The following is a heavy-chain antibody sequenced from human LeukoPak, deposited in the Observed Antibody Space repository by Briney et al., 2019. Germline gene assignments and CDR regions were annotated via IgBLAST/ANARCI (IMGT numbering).Heavy chain of an antibody. V-gene: IGHV3-23*01. CDR1: GFRFSDFA. CDR3: AKGHSDFGTGFDL. Sequence: GGSLRLSCAASGFRFSDFAMSWVRQAPEKGLECVSVISASGGRTYSAESVKARFTISRDNSMNTLYLEMNSLTADDTAVYYCAKGHSDFGTGFDLWGQGTLVTVS. D-gene: IGHD4-17*01. J-gene: IGHJ4*02. CDR2: ISASGGRT.